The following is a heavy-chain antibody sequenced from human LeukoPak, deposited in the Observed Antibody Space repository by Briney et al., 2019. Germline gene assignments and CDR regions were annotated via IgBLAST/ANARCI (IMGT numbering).Heavy chain of an antibody. CDR3: ASRYDYSNYIDY. CDR1: GDSISSSSYY. CDR2: FYYSGST. Sequence: SETLSLICTVSGDSISSSSYYWGWIRQPPGKGLEWIGSFYYSGSTYYNPSLKSRVTISVDTSKNQFSLKLSSVTAADTAVYYCASRYDYSNYIDYWGQGTLVTVSS. J-gene: IGHJ4*02. D-gene: IGHD4-11*01. V-gene: IGHV4-39*01.